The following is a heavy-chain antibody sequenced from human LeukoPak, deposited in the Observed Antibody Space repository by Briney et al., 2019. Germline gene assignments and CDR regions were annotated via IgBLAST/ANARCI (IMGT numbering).Heavy chain of an antibody. CDR1: GDSISSYY. Sequence: SETLSLTCTVTGDSISSYYWSWIRQPPGKGLEWIGYIYYSGSTKYNPSLKSRVTISVDTSKNQFSLKPSPVTAADTAVYYCARDRQATTAYDAFDIWGRGTLVTVSS. CDR3: ARDRQATTAYDAFDI. J-gene: IGHJ3*02. D-gene: IGHD4-17*01. CDR2: IYYSGST. V-gene: IGHV4-59*01.